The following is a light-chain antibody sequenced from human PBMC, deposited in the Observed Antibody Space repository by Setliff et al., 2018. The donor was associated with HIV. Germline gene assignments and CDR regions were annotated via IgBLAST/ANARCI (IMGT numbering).Light chain of an antibody. V-gene: IGLV2-14*03. CDR3: SSYTIDNSVV. CDR1: SSDVGGYIY. J-gene: IGLJ2*01. CDR2: DVT. Sequence: QSALTQPASVSGSPGQSITISCSGTSSDVGGYIYVSWYQQHSGKAPKLLIYDVTKRPSGVSNRFSGSKSGSTASLTISGLQAEDEGDYYCSSYTIDNSVVFGGGTKVTVL.